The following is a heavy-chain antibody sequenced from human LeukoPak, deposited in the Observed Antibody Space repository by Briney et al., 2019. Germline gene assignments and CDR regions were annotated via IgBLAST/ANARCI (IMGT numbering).Heavy chain of an antibody. CDR3: ARGSNYYDISSYYCAWNAFDI. CDR2: IYWNGGTT. Sequence: GGSLRLSCAASGFTFDDYGMSWVRQAPGKGLGWVSGIYWNGGTTGYADSVKGRFTISRDNAKSSLYLQMNSLRAEDAAVYYCARGSNYYDISSYYCAWNAFDIWGEGTMVSVSS. D-gene: IGHD3-22*01. CDR1: GFTFDDYG. J-gene: IGHJ3*02. V-gene: IGHV3-20*04.